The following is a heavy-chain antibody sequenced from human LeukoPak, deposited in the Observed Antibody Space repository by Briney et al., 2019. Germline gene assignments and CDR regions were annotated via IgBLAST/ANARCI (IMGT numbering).Heavy chain of an antibody. CDR1: GHTFVSYG. CDR3: ARRFCSSVSCYDDDAFDV. D-gene: IGHD2-2*01. CDR2: ISGYNGKI. J-gene: IGHJ3*01. V-gene: IGHV1-18*01. Sequence: ASVKVSCKASGHTFVSYGISWVRQAPGQGLEWMGWISGYNGKINYAQKFQGRVTMTTDTSTSTAYLELRSLTSEHTAVYYCARRFCSSVSCYDDDAFDVWGQGTLVTVSS.